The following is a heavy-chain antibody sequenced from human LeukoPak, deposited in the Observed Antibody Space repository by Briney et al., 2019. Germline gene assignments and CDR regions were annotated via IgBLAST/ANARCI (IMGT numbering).Heavy chain of an antibody. V-gene: IGHV1-69*06. CDR3: ARVAGYSGYVYFDY. CDR2: IIPIFGTA. CDR1: GGTFSSYA. J-gene: IGHJ4*02. D-gene: IGHD5-12*01. Sequence: SVKVSCKASGGTFSSYAISWVRQAPGQGLEWMGGIIPIFGTANYAQKFQGRVTITADKSTSTAYMELSSLRSEDTAVYYCARVAGYSGYVYFDYWGQGTLVTVSS.